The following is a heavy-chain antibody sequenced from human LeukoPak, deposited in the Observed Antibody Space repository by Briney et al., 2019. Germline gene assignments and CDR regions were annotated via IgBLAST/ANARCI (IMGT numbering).Heavy chain of an antibody. D-gene: IGHD2-2*02. Sequence: ASVKVSCKASGYTFTGYYMHWVRQAPGQGLEWMGWINPNSGGTNYAQKFQGRVTMTRDTSISTAYMELSRLRSDDTAVYYCARARKCSSTSCYSWFDPWGQGTLVTVSS. CDR3: ARARKCSSTSCYSWFDP. CDR2: INPNSGGT. V-gene: IGHV1-2*02. J-gene: IGHJ5*02. CDR1: GYTFTGYY.